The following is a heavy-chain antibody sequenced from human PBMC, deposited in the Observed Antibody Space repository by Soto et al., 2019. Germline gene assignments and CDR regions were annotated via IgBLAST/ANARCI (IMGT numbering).Heavy chain of an antibody. CDR1: GGTFSRYT. Sequence: QVQLVQSGAEVKKPGSSVKVSCKASGGTFSRYTITWVRQAPGQGLEWMGGITPRFGTPNYAQKFQGRVTITADASTSTAYMELSSLTSEDTALYYCARDGTLYDSSAYYYLYWGQGTLVTVSS. D-gene: IGHD3-22*01. J-gene: IGHJ4*02. V-gene: IGHV1-69*01. CDR3: ARDGTLYDSSAYYYLY. CDR2: ITPRFGTP.